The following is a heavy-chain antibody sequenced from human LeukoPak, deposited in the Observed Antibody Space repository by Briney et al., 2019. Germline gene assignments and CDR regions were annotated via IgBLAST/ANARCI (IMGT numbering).Heavy chain of an antibody. V-gene: IGHV1-69*13. D-gene: IGHD4-11*01. CDR3: ASGAGDYSNYYFDY. J-gene: IGHJ4*02. Sequence: APVQVSCKASGYTFTSYGISWVRQAPGQGLEWMGGIIPIFGTANYAQKFQGRVTITADESTSTAYMELSSLRSEDTAVYYCASGAGDYSNYYFDYWGQGTLVTVSS. CDR1: GYTFTSYG. CDR2: IIPIFGTA.